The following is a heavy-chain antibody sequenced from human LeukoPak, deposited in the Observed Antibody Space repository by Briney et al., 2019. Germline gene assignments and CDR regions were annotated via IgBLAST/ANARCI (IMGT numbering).Heavy chain of an antibody. D-gene: IGHD2-15*01. CDR2: IYNSGST. Sequence: PSETLSLTCTVSGGSISSTNYYWSWIRQPPGKGLEWIGYIYNSGSTYYNPSLKSRVTISGDTSKNQFSLKLSSVTAADTGVYYCARALGYCSGGSCSGGWFDPWGQGTLVTVSS. CDR1: GGSISSTNYY. CDR3: ARALGYCSGGSCSGGWFDP. V-gene: IGHV4-30-4*08. J-gene: IGHJ5*02.